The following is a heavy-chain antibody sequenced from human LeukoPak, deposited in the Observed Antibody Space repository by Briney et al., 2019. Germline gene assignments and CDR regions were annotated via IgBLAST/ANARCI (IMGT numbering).Heavy chain of an antibody. CDR3: ARLSAGSHFNLDF. D-gene: IGHD1-26*01. V-gene: IGHV5-51*01. CDR1: GYSFSNNC. CDR2: IYPGDSQT. J-gene: IGHJ4*02. Sequence: GESLKISCKGSGYSFSNNCIGWVRQMPGKGLEWMGIIYPGDSQTRYSPSFQGQVTISADKPISTAYLQWSSLKASDIAMYYCARLSAGSHFNLDFWGQGTLVAVSP.